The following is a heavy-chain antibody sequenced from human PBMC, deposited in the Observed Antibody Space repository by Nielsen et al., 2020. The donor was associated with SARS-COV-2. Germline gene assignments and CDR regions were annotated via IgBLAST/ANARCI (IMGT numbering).Heavy chain of an antibody. CDR2: INHSGST. D-gene: IGHD3-10*01. J-gene: IGHJ4*02. CDR1: GGSFSGYY. V-gene: IGHV4-34*01. Sequence: GSLRLSCAVYGGSFSGYYWSWIRQPPGKGLEWIGEINHSGSTNYNPSLKSRVTISVDTSKNQFSLKLSSVTAADTAVYYCARARLWFGEPIGGYPDYWGQGTLFTVSS. CDR3: ARARLWFGEPIGGYPDY.